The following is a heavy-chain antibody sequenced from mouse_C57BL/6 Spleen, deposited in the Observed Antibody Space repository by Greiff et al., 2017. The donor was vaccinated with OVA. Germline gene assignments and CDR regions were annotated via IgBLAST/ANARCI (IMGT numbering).Heavy chain of an antibody. Sequence: QVQLQQSGPELVKPGASVKISCKASGYAFSSSWMNWVKQRPGKGLEWIGRIYPGDGDTNYNGKFKGKATLTADKSSSTAYMQLSSLTSEDSAVYFCARGSGSGYGYWGQGTTLTVSS. CDR2: IYPGDGDT. D-gene: IGHD3-2*02. V-gene: IGHV1-82*01. J-gene: IGHJ2*01. CDR3: ARGSGSGYGY. CDR1: GYAFSSSW.